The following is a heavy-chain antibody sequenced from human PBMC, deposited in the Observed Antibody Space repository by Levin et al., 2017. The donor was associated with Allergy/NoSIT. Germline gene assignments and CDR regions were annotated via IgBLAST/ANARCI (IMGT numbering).Heavy chain of an antibody. CDR1: GFTFSSYA. V-gene: IGHV3-23*01. Sequence: GGSLRLSCAASGFTFSSYALSWVRQAPGKGLEWVSVISASGGSTDYADSVKGLFIISRDNSKNTLYLQMNSLRAEDTAVYYWAKGPDSSSSRGDYFDYWGQGTLVTVSS. D-gene: IGHD6-6*01. J-gene: IGHJ4*02. CDR2: ISASGGST. CDR3: AKGPDSSSSRGDYFDY.